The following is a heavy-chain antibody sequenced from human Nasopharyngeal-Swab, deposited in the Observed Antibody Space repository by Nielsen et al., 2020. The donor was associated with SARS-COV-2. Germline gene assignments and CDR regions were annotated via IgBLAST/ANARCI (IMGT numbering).Heavy chain of an antibody. CDR1: GFTFSSYG. D-gene: IGHD4-17*01. Sequence: GESLKISCAASGFTFSSYGMNWVRQAPGKGLEWISHINRNGGTRYYADSVKGRFTIFSDDAQNSLHLQMNSLRDEDTAVYYCAGGGGPYGDYRDYGGQGTLVTVSS. J-gene: IGHJ4*02. CDR3: AGGGGPYGDYRDY. CDR2: INRNGGTR. V-gene: IGHV3-48*02.